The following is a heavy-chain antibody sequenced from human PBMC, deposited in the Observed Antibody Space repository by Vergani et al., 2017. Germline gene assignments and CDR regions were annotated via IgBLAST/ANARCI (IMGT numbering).Heavy chain of an antibody. D-gene: IGHD1-26*01. J-gene: IGHJ5*02. Sequence: EVQLVQSGAEVKKPGESLRISCKGSGYSFTSYWISWVRQMPGKGLEWMGRIDPSDSYTNYSPSFQGHVTISADKSISTAYLQWSSRKASDTAMYYCARHFGGIVGATKTHNWFDPWGQGTLVTVSS. CDR1: GYSFTSYW. CDR3: ARHFGGIVGATKTHNWFDP. CDR2: IDPSDSYT. V-gene: IGHV5-10-1*03.